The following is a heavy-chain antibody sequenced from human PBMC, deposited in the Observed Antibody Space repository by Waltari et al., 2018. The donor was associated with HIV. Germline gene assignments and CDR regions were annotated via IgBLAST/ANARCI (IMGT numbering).Heavy chain of an antibody. V-gene: IGHV3-53*01. D-gene: IGHD1-26*01. J-gene: IGHJ6*02. CDR3: ARDPRSSGYYGVDV. CDR1: GLPVSSHS. CDR2: IYSGGSR. Sequence: EVQLVESGGGLIETGGSILLSWAASGLPVSSHSMSWVRQAPGKGLEWVSVIYSGGSRYYGDSVKGRFTISRDNSKNTVSLHMNSLRAEDTAVYYCARDPRSSGYYGVDVWGQGTAVTVSS.